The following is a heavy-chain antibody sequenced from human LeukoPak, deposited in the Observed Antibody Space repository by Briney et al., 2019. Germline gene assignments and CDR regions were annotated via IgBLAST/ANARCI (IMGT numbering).Heavy chain of an antibody. J-gene: IGHJ2*01. Sequence: ASVTVSCKASGYTFTGYYMHWVRQAPGQGLEWMGWINPNSGGTNYAQKFQGRVTMTRDTSISTAYMELSRLRSDDTAVYYCARPLYYYDSSGYYRYWYFDLWGRGTLVTVSS. D-gene: IGHD3-22*01. CDR3: ARPLYYYDSSGYYRYWYFDL. V-gene: IGHV1-2*02. CDR1: GYTFTGYY. CDR2: INPNSGGT.